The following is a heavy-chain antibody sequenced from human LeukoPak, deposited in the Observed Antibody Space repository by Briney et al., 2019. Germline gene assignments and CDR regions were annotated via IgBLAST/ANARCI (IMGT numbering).Heavy chain of an antibody. J-gene: IGHJ3*02. V-gene: IGHV1-18*01. D-gene: IGHD2-8*01. CDR3: ARDGSRSRTNDAFDT. Sequence: ASVKVSCKASGYTFTSSGISWVRQAPGQGLEWMGWISAYNGNTNYAQKLQGRVTMTTDTSTSTAYMELRSLRSDDTAVYYCARDGSRSRTNDAFDTWGQGTMVTVSS. CDR2: ISAYNGNT. CDR1: GYTFTSSG.